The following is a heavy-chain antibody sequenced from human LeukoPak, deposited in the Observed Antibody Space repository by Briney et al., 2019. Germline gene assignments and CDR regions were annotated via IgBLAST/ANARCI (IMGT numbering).Heavy chain of an antibody. CDR3: ARARIWFGELY. CDR1: GGSISPYY. Sequence: SETLSLTCTVSGGSISPYYWSWIRQPPGKGLEWIAYIYYSGSTNYNPSLRSRLTISVDTSRNQFSLKLSSVTAADTAVYYCARARIWFGELYWGQGTLVTVSS. CDR2: IYYSGST. J-gene: IGHJ4*02. V-gene: IGHV4-59*12. D-gene: IGHD3-10*01.